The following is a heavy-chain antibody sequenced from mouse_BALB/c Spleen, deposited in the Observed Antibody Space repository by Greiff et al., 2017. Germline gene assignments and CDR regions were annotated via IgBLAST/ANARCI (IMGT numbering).Heavy chain of an antibody. Sequence: EVQLQQSGTVLARPGASVKMSCKASGYSFTSYWMHWVKQRPGQGLEWIGAIYPGNSDTSYNQKFKGKAKLTAVTSASTAYMELSSLTNEDSAVYYCTRRGFYYGSSYFDYWGQGTTLTVSS. CDR3: TRRGFYYGSSYFDY. D-gene: IGHD1-1*01. CDR2: IYPGNSDT. V-gene: IGHV1-5*01. J-gene: IGHJ2*01. CDR1: GYSFTSYW.